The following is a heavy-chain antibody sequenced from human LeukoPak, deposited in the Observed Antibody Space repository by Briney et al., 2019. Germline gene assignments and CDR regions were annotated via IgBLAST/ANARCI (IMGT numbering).Heavy chain of an antibody. CDR3: ARDRLPYSSGWYYFDY. D-gene: IGHD6-19*01. CDR1: GYTFTGYY. J-gene: IGHJ4*02. CDR2: INTNSGGT. V-gene: IGHV1-2*06. Sequence: ASVKVSCKASGYTFTGYYMHWVRQAPGQGLEWMGRINTNSGGTNYAQKFQGRVTMTRDTSISTAYMELSRLRSDDTAVYYCARDRLPYSSGWYYFDYWGQGTLVTVSS.